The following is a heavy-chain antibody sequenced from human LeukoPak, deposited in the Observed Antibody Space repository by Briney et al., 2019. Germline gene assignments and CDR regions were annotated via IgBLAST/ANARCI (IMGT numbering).Heavy chain of an antibody. D-gene: IGHD5-12*01. CDR2: IYYSGST. CDR3: ASGYSGYDSTAFDY. CDR1: GGSISSSSYY. Sequence: PSETLSLTCTVSGGSISSSSYYWGWIRQPPGKGLEWIGSIYYSGSTYYNPSLKSRVTISVDTSKNQFSLKLSSVTAAGTAVYYCASGYSGYDSTAFDYWGQGTLVTVSS. V-gene: IGHV4-39*01. J-gene: IGHJ4*02.